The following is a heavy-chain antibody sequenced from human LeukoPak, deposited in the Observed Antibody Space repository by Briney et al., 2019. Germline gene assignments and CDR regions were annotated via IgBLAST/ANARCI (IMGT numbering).Heavy chain of an antibody. D-gene: IGHD2-15*01. CDR3: AREYRGYCSGGSCYGWFDP. Sequence: PSETLSLTCTVSGDSISSGNYYWSWIRQHPGKGLEWIGYIYYSGSTYYNPSLKSRVTISMDTSKNQFSLKLNSVSAADTAVYYCAREYRGYCSGGSCYGWFDPWGQGTLVTAPS. CDR2: IYYSGST. CDR1: GDSISSGNYY. V-gene: IGHV4-31*03. J-gene: IGHJ5*02.